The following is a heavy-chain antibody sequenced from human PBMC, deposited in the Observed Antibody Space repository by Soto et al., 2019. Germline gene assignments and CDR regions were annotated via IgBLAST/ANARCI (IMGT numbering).Heavy chain of an antibody. CDR2: IMPTVDSA. CDR1: GGTLSDYA. CDR3: AVAAVREIMAQESSGMAV. V-gene: IGHV1-69*01. D-gene: IGHD3-10*01. J-gene: IGHJ6*02. Sequence: QVQLVQSGAEVKTPGSSVKVSCKASGGTLSDYAISWVRQAPGQGLEWLGGIMPTVDSANYAQNFQGRLTISAGESTRTDNLELSSLRSDDTAVYYCAVAAVREIMAQESSGMAVWGQGTTVIVSS.